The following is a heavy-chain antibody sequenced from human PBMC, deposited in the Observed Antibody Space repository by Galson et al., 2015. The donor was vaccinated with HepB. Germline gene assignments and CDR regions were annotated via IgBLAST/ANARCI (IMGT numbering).Heavy chain of an antibody. CDR2: IYSGGST. Sequence: SLRLSCAASGFTVSSNYMSWVRQAPGKGLEWVSVIYSGGSTYYADSVKGRFTISRDNSKNTLYLQMNSLRAEDTAVYYCARDTGTARSVDAFDIWGQGTMVTVSS. J-gene: IGHJ3*02. V-gene: IGHV3-53*01. D-gene: IGHD1-7*01. CDR3: ARDTGTARSVDAFDI. CDR1: GFTVSSNY.